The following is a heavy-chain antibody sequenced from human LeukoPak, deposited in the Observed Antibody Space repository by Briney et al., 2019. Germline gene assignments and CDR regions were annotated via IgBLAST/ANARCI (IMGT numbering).Heavy chain of an antibody. D-gene: IGHD6-6*01. CDR1: GFTFSSYG. CDR2: IGTTSSYI. V-gene: IGHV3-21*01. J-gene: IGHJ4*02. Sequence: GGSLRLSCAASGFTFSSYGINWVRQAPGKGLEWVSFIGTTSSYIYYADSVKGRFTISRDNAKNSVYLQMSSLRAEDTAVYYCAKTGPPIAARPVDYWGQGTLVTVSS. CDR3: AKTGPPIAARPVDY.